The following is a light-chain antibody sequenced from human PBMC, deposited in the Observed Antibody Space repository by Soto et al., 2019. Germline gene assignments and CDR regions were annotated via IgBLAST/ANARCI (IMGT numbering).Light chain of an antibody. CDR2: EVS. J-gene: IGLJ2*01. Sequence: QSALTQPASVSGSPGQSITISCTGTSSDVGGYNYVSWYQHHPGKAPKLMIYEVSNRPSGVSNRFSGSKSGNTASLTISGLPGEDEADYYCNSYTSSSTVVFGGGTKLTVL. CDR3: NSYTSSSTVV. V-gene: IGLV2-14*01. CDR1: SSDVGGYNY.